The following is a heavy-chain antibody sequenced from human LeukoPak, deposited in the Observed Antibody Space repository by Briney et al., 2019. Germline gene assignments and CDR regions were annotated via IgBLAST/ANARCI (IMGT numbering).Heavy chain of an antibody. CDR1: GFTFSSYG. Sequence: GSLRLSCAASGFTFSSYGMHWVRQAPGKGLEWVAVIWYDGSNKYYADSVKGRFTISRDNSKNTLYLQVNSLRAEDTAVYYCARDRSMVRGVTEAFDIWGQGTMVTVSS. J-gene: IGHJ3*02. D-gene: IGHD3-10*01. V-gene: IGHV3-33*01. CDR3: ARDRSMVRGVTEAFDI. CDR2: IWYDGSNK.